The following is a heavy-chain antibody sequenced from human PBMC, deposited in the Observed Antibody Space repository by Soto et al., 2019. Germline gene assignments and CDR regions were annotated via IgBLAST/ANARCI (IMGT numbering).Heavy chain of an antibody. Sequence: QVQLVQSGAEVKKPGASVKVSCKASGYIFTHYGISWVRQAPGQGLEWMGWISVNNGNTNFAQKVQGRVTMTTDTSTSTAYMELRSLRSDDTAVYYCARVGDMVVVGRWFDPWGQGTLVTVSS. J-gene: IGHJ5*02. CDR2: ISVNNGNT. V-gene: IGHV1-18*04. CDR3: ARVGDMVVVGRWFDP. D-gene: IGHD2-15*01. CDR1: GYIFTHYG.